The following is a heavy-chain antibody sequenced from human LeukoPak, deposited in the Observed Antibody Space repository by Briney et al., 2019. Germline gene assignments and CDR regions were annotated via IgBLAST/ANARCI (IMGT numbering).Heavy chain of an antibody. CDR3: ARHVRTMVRGLMSFDY. CDR2: IYTSGST. V-gene: IGHV4-4*09. J-gene: IGHJ4*02. D-gene: IGHD3-10*01. CDR1: GGSISNYY. Sequence: SETLSLTCTVSGGSISNYYWSWIRQPPGKGLEWIGYIYTSGSTNYNPSLKSRVTISVDTSKNHFSLKLSSVTAADTAEYYCARHVRTMVRGLMSFDYWGQGTLVTVSS.